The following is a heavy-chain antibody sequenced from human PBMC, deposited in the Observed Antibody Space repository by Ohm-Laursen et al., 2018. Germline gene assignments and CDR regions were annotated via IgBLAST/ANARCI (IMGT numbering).Heavy chain of an antibody. D-gene: IGHD4-17*01. CDR1: GGSISSGGYY. J-gene: IGHJ4*02. Sequence: SDTLSLTCTVSGGSISSGGYYWSWIRQPPGKGLEWIGYIYYIGTTNYNPSLKSRVTISVDTSKNQFSLKLSSVTAADTVVYYCARGTAYGDYVDYWGQGTLVTVSS. CDR3: ARGTAYGDYVDY. CDR2: IYYIGTT. V-gene: IGHV4-61*08.